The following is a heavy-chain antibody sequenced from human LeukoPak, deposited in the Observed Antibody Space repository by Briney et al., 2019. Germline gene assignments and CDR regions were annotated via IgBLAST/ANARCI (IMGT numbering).Heavy chain of an antibody. D-gene: IGHD3-22*01. Sequence: PGGSLRLSCAASGFTFSNAWMNWVRQAPGKGLEWVAVISYDGSNKYYADSVKGRFTISRDNSKNTLYLQMNGLRAEDTAVYYCARVQSYDSSGYYFLFGSFDYWGQGTLVTVSS. CDR1: GFTFSNAW. J-gene: IGHJ4*02. CDR3: ARVQSYDSSGYYFLFGSFDY. V-gene: IGHV3-30-3*01. CDR2: ISYDGSNK.